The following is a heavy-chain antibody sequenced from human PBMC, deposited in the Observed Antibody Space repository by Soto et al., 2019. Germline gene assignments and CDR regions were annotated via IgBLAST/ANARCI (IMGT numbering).Heavy chain of an antibody. CDR1: GFTFSSYA. D-gene: IGHD5-12*01. CDR3: AKGGPTFLNWFGP. CDR2: ISNSGHSA. J-gene: IGHJ5*02. V-gene: IGHV3-23*01. Sequence: GSLRPGCAASGFTFSSYAMDWVGQARAKGLEWISVISNSGHSAYYADSVKGRFTMSRDNSKNTLYLRIKSLRAEDTAADSCAKGGPTFLNWFGPGGRGSLVTVSS.